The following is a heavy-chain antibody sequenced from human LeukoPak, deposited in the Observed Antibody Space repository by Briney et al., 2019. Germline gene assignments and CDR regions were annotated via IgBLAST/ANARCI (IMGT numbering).Heavy chain of an antibody. Sequence: PGGSLRLSCTASGFTLSNYYMSWVRQAPGKGLEWVSFISSSSNTIYYADSVKGRFTVSRDNAKNSLYLQMNSLRAEDTAVYYCARDQWLDYWGQGTLVTVSS. J-gene: IGHJ4*02. CDR3: ARDQWLDY. V-gene: IGHV3-48*01. CDR2: ISSSSNTI. D-gene: IGHD6-19*01. CDR1: GFTLSNYY.